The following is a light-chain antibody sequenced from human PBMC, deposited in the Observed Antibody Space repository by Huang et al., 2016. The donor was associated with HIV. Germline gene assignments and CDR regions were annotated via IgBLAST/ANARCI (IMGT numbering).Light chain of an antibody. V-gene: IGKV3-15*01. CDR2: GAS. Sequence: EIVMTQSPATLSVSPVERATLSCRASHSVGNDIAWYQHKPGQAPRLLIYGASVRATGSPARFRGGGSGTEFTLTISDLQSEDFAVYYCHQYNDWPITFGPGTKVDMK. CDR3: HQYNDWPIT. CDR1: HSVGND. J-gene: IGKJ3*01.